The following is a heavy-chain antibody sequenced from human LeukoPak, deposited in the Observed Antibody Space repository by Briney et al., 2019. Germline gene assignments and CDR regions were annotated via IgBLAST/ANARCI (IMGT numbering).Heavy chain of an antibody. CDR2: INHNGKT. V-gene: IGHV4-34*01. J-gene: IGHJ5*02. Sequence: AETLRLTCAVYGGSFSGYYWSWIRQPPGKGLEWIGEINHNGKTNYNPSLKSRVTISVDTSKNQFSLKVSSVTAADTAVYYCARGNILTGYYIVSWFDPWGQGTLVTASS. CDR1: GGSFSGYY. D-gene: IGHD3-9*01. CDR3: ARGNILTGYYIVSWFDP.